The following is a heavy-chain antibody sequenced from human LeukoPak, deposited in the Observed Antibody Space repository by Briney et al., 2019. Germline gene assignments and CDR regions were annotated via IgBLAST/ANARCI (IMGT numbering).Heavy chain of an antibody. Sequence: GGSLRLSCAASGFTFKNSAMSWVRQAPGRGLEWVSTISGSRDNSYYADSVKGRFTISRDNAKNSLYLQMNSLRAEDTAVYYCAGDNWNYLLLNSNYYYYYMDVWGKGTTVTVSS. D-gene: IGHD1-7*01. J-gene: IGHJ6*03. CDR3: AGDNWNYLLLNSNYYYYYMDV. V-gene: IGHV3-23*01. CDR2: ISGSRDNS. CDR1: GFTFKNSA.